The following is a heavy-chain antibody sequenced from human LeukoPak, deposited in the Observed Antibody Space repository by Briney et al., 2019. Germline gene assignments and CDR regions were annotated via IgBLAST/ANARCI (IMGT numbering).Heavy chain of an antibody. Sequence: SVKVSCKASGGTFRSYGINWVRQASGQGLEWMGGIIPIFDTTNYAQKFQGRVTITADKSTSTAYMELSSLTSDDTAVYYRARDGRGYSGYDFRYFDYWGQGTLVTVSS. CDR3: ARDGRGYSGYDFRYFDY. D-gene: IGHD5-12*01. J-gene: IGHJ4*02. CDR2: IIPIFDTT. CDR1: GGTFRSYG. V-gene: IGHV1-69*06.